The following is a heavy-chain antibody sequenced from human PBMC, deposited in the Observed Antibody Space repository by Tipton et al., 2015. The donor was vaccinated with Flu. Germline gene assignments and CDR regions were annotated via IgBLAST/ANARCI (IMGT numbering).Heavy chain of an antibody. D-gene: IGHD2-21*01. V-gene: IGHV4-61*02. J-gene: IGHJ4*02. CDR2: IYTSGST. CDR1: GASMKRSNHY. Sequence: TLSLTCSVSGASMKRSNHYWGWIRQPPGKGLEWIGRIYTSGSTNYNPSLKSRVTISVDTSKNQFSLKLSSVTAADTAVYYCARDYGGHIYYWGQGTLVTVSS. CDR3: ARDYGGHIYY.